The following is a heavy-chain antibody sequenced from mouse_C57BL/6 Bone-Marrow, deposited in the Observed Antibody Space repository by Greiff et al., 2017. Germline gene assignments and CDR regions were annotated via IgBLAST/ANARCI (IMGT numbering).Heavy chain of an antibody. CDR2: IDPSDSYT. CDR3: ASGDDYYYGSSHSYYAMDY. D-gene: IGHD1-1*01. V-gene: IGHV1-59*01. J-gene: IGHJ4*01. CDR1: GYTFTSYW. Sequence: QVQLQQPGAELVRPGTSVKLSCKASGYTFTSYWMHWVKQRPGQGLEWIGVIDPSDSYTNYNQKFKGKATLTVDTSSSTAYMQLSSLTSEDSAVYYCASGDDYYYGSSHSYYAMDYGGQGTSVTVSS.